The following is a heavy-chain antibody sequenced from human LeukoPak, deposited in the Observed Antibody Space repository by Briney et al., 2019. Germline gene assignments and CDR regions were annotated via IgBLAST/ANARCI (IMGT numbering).Heavy chain of an antibody. CDR2: ISDSGGSA. V-gene: IGHV3-23*01. Sequence: GGSLRLSCAASGFTFNTYGVHWVRQAPGKGLEWVSSISDSGGSAFYADSVRGRFTISRDNSKSTLYLQMSSLRAEDTAVYYCAKDNWYLDYWGQGTLVTVSS. CDR3: AKDNWYLDY. D-gene: IGHD1-1*01. CDR1: GFTFNTYG. J-gene: IGHJ4*02.